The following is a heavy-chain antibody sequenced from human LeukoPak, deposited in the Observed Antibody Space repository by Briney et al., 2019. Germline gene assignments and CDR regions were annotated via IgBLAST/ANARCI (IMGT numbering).Heavy chain of an antibody. V-gene: IGHV3-7*05. Sequence: GGSLRLSCAASGFTFSSYWMSWVRQAPGKGLEWVANIKQDGSEKYYVDSLKGRFTISRDNAKNSLYLQMNSLRAEDTAVYYCAKFTPNQNWGPFDYWGQGTLVTVSS. J-gene: IGHJ4*02. CDR1: GFTFSSYW. CDR2: IKQDGSEK. CDR3: AKFTPNQNWGPFDY. D-gene: IGHD7-27*01.